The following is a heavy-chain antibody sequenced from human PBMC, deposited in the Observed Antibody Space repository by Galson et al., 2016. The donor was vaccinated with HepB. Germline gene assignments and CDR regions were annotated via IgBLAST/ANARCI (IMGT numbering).Heavy chain of an antibody. CDR3: VREHFQRNTGLDY. CDR2: ISFNVGTT. J-gene: IGHJ4*02. CDR1: GFTFSRHV. Sequence: SLRLSCAASGFTFSRHVIHWVRQAPGTGLEFVSGISFNVGTTYYGRSVEGRFSISRDNSKNTVDLHLGGLSPEDTGMYYCVREHFQRNTGLDYWGQGTLVTV. D-gene: IGHD1-14*01. V-gene: IGHV3-64*01.